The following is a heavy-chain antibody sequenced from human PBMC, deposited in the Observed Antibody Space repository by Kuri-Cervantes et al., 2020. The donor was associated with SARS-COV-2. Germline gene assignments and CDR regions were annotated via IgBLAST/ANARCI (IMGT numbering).Heavy chain of an antibody. J-gene: IGHJ3*02. CDR3: ARWEGATPRDAFDI. Sequence: GESLKISCAASGFTFSSYGMHWVRQAPGKGLEWVSSISSSSSYIYYADSVKGRFTISRDNAKNSLYLQMSSLRAEDTAVYYCARWEGATPRDAFDIWGQGTMVTVSS. D-gene: IGHD1-26*01. CDR2: ISSSSSYI. V-gene: IGHV3-21*01. CDR1: GFTFSSYG.